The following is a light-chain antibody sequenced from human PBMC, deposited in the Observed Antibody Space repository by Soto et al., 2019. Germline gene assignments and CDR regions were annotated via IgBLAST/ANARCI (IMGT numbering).Light chain of an antibody. CDR3: LQDYNYPWT. V-gene: IGKV1-6*01. CDR2: AAS. CDR1: QGIRND. J-gene: IGKJ1*01. Sequence: AIQMTQSPSSLSASIGDRVTITCRASQGIRNDLGWYQQKPGKAPKLLIYAASSLQSGVPSRFSGSGSGTDFTLTISSLQPQDFASYYCLQDYNYPWTFGQGTKVEIK.